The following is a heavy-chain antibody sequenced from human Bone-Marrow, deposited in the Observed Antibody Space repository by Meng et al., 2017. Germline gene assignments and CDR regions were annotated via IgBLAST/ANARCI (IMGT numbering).Heavy chain of an antibody. CDR2: IYHSGST. CDR3: ARGVGATSG. J-gene: IGHJ4*02. Sequence: SETLSLTCAASGYSISSGYYWGWIRQPPGKGLEWIGSIYHSGSTYYNPSLKSRVTISVDTSKNQFSLKLSSVTAADTAVYYCARGVGATSGWGQGTLVTVSS. V-gene: IGHV4-38-2*01. CDR1: GYSISSGYY. D-gene: IGHD1-26*01.